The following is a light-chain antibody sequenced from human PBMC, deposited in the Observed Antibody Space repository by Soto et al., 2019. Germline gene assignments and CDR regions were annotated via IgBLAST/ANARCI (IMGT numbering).Light chain of an antibody. J-gene: IGLJ2*01. CDR2: RTN. CDR1: SSNIGSHT. V-gene: IGLV1-44*01. CDR3: AAWDDRLNAVV. Sequence: QSVLTQPSSSSGTPGQSVNISCSGTSSNIGSHTVNWYQQIPGKAPQLFIFRTNERPSGVPDRFSGSKSVTSASLAIRGLHSDDEADYYCAAWDDRLNAVVFGGGTKLTVL.